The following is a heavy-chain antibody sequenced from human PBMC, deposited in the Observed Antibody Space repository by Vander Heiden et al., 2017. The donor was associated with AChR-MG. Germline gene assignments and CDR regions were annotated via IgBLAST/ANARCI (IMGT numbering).Heavy chain of an antibody. CDR3: AREPTGKQWLVVGID. D-gene: IGHD6-19*01. CDR2: IYYSGST. J-gene: IGHJ4*02. CDR1: GGSISSGGYY. V-gene: IGHV4-31*03. Sequence: QVQLQESGPGLVKPSQTLSLTCTVSGGSISSGGYYWSWIRQHPGKGLEWIGYIYYSGSTYYNPSLKSRVTISVDTSKNQFSLKLSSVTAADTAVYYCAREPTGKQWLVVGIDWGQGTLVTVSS.